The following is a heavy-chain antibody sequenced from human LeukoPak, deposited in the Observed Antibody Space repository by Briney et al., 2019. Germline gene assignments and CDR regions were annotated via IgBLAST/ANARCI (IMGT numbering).Heavy chain of an antibody. CDR3: ARDLRGFWSGYYTRWFDP. V-gene: IGHV1-2*02. J-gene: IGHJ5*02. CDR2: INPNSGGT. D-gene: IGHD3-3*01. Sequence: GASVNVSCKASGYTFTGYYMHWVRQAPGQGLEWMGWINPNSGGTNYAQKFQGRVTMTRDTSISTAYMELSRLRSDDTAVYYCARDLRGFWSGYYTRWFDPWGQGTLVTVSS. CDR1: GYTFTGYY.